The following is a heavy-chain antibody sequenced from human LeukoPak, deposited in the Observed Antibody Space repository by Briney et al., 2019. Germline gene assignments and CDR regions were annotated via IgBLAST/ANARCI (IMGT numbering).Heavy chain of an antibody. V-gene: IGHV3-7*03. D-gene: IGHD6-13*01. CDR1: GFTFSRYW. Sequence: GSLRLSRAASGFTFSRYWMSWVRQAPGKGLEWVANIKQDGSEKYYVDSVKGRFTISRDNAKNSLYLQMNSLRAEDTALYYCAKDGKSSSWYYDFDYWGQGTLVTVSS. CDR2: IKQDGSEK. J-gene: IGHJ4*02. CDR3: AKDGKSSSWYYDFDY.